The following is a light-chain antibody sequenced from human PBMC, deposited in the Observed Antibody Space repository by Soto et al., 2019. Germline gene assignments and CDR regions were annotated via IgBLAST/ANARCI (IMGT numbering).Light chain of an antibody. Sequence: EIVLTQSPGTLSLSPGERATLSCRASQSVSSSYLAWYQQKPGQAPRLVIYGASSRATGIPDRFSGSGSGTDVTLTISRLEPEDFAVYYCQLYGSSPLYTFGRRTKLDIK. J-gene: IGKJ2*01. CDR2: GAS. CDR1: QSVSSSY. CDR3: QLYGSSPLYT. V-gene: IGKV3-20*01.